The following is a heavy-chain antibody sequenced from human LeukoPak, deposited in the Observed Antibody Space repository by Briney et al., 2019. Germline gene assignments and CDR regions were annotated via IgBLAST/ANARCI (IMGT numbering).Heavy chain of an antibody. V-gene: IGHV4-59*08. J-gene: IGHJ4*02. CDR3: ARQLGQQLVN. Sequence: SETLSLTCTVSGGSISSYYWSWIRQPPGKGLEWIGYIYYSGSTNYNPSLKSRVTISVDTSKNQFSLKLSSVTAADTAVYYCARQLGQQLVNWGQGTLVTVSS. CDR2: IYYSGST. D-gene: IGHD6-13*01. CDR1: GGSISSYY.